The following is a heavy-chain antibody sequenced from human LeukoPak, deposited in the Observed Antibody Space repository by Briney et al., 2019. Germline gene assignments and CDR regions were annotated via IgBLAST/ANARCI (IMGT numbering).Heavy chain of an antibody. V-gene: IGHV4-4*07. J-gene: IGHJ5*02. D-gene: IGHD6-19*01. CDR1: GGSISNYY. CDR2: IYTSGST. CDR3: AREKEEQWLENWFDP. Sequence: SETLSLTCIVSGGSISNYYWSWFRQPPGKGLEWIGRIYTSGSTNYNPSLKSRVTMSVDTSKNQFPLKLSSVTAADTAVYYCAREKEEQWLENWFDPWGQGTLVTVSS.